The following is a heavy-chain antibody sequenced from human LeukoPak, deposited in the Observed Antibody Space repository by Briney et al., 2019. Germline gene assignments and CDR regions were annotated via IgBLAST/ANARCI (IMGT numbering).Heavy chain of an antibody. CDR2: INPNSGGT. V-gene: IGHV1-2*02. J-gene: IGHJ3*02. Sequence: ASVKVSCKASGYTFTGYYMHWVRQAPGQGLEWMGWINPNSGGTNYAQKFQGRVTMTRDTSISTAYMELSRLRSDDTAVYYCARDRYCSGGSCYFLAFDIWGQGTMVTVSS. D-gene: IGHD2-15*01. CDR3: ARDRYCSGGSCYFLAFDI. CDR1: GYTFTGYY.